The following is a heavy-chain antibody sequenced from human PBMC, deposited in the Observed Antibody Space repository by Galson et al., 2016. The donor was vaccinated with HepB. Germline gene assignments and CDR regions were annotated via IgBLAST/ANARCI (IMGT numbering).Heavy chain of an antibody. D-gene: IGHD2/OR15-2a*01. CDR2: IYYTGYT. CDR3: ASSTFFLRDPTTFSKPLIYFGMDV. Sequence: SETLSLTCTVSGGSISNYYWSWIRQSPGKGLEWIGYIYYTGYTDYNPSLKSRVTISLATSKNQFSLTLSSVTAADTAVYYCASSTFFLRDPTTFSKPLIYFGMDVWGQGTTVIVSS. V-gene: IGHV4-59*01. J-gene: IGHJ6*02. CDR1: GGSISNYY.